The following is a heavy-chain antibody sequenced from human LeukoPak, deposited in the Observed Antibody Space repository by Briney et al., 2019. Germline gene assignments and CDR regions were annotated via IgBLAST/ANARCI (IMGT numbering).Heavy chain of an antibody. CDR1: GGSISSGDYY. J-gene: IGHJ4*02. V-gene: IGHV4-30-4*01. CDR2: IYYSGST. Sequence: SETLSLTCTVSGGSISSGDYYWSWIRQPPGKGLEWIGYIYYSGSTYYNPSLKSRVTISVDTSKNQFSLKLSSVTAADTAVYYCARTLRLGDSVNYWGQGTLVTVSS. D-gene: IGHD3-16*01. CDR3: ARTLRLGDSVNY.